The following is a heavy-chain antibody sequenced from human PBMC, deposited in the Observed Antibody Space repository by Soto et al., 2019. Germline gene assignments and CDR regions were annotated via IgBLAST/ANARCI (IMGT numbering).Heavy chain of an antibody. CDR1: GGTFSSYA. Sequence: SVKVSCKASGGTFSSYAISWVRQAPGQGLEWMGGIIPIFGTANYAQKFQGRVTITADESTSTAYMELSSLRSEDTAVYYCARKVVVLAPGISLDYYYYGMDVWGQGTTVTVSS. V-gene: IGHV1-69*13. J-gene: IGHJ6*02. CDR2: IIPIFGTA. D-gene: IGHD2-2*01. CDR3: ARKVVVLAPGISLDYYYYGMDV.